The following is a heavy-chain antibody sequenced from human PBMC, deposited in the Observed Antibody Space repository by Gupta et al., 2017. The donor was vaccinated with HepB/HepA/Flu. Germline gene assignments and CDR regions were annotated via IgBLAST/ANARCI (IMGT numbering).Heavy chain of an antibody. CDR3: AHRQSAAGDWDGGFFDS. CDR1: CFSLTTSEVG. Sequence: HITFSASAPTRVKPTQTLTLTCTFSCFSLTTSEVGVGWVRQPPGRALEHLALIYWDDDKRYNPSRRSRLTITKDTSKNQVGLTMTNMESVETATDYCAHRQSAAGDWDGGFFDSWGQGTLVTVSS. V-gene: IGHV2-5*02. J-gene: IGHJ4*02. CDR2: IYWDDDK. D-gene: IGHD1-1*01.